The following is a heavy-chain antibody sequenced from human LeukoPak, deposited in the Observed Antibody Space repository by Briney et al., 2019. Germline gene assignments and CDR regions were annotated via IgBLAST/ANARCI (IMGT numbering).Heavy chain of an antibody. CDR2: ISGGGGST. J-gene: IGHJ4*02. Sequence: GGSLRLSCAASGFTFSSYAMSWVRQAPGKGLEWVSAISGGGGSTYYADSVKGRFTISRDNSKNTLYLQMNSLRAEDTAVYSCAKAYFYDTSGSYYFDYWGQGTLVTVSS. V-gene: IGHV3-23*01. D-gene: IGHD3-22*01. CDR1: GFTFSSYA. CDR3: AKAYFYDTSGSYYFDY.